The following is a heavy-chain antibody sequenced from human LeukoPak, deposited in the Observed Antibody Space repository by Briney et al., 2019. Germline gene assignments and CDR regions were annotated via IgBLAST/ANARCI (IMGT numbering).Heavy chain of an antibody. V-gene: IGHV1-46*01. CDR1: GYTFTSYY. CDR3: ARDLTPSYYDTSGYYFDY. Sequence: ASVKVSCKASGYTFTSYYMHWVRQAPGQGLEWMGLINPSGGSTSYAQKFQGRVTMTRDTSTSTVYMELSSLRSEDTAVYYCARDLTPSYYDTSGYYFDYWGQGTLVTVSS. D-gene: IGHD3-22*01. CDR2: INPSGGST. J-gene: IGHJ4*02.